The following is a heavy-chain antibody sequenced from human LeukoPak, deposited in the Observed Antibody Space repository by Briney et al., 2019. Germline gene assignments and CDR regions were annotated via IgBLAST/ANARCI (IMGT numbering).Heavy chain of an antibody. CDR1: GGSISSYY. D-gene: IGHD3-3*01. J-gene: IGHJ5*02. CDR2: IYYSGST. V-gene: IGHV4-59*01. CDR3: ARTSNYDFWSGYYKDNWFDP. Sequence: SETLSLTCTVSGGSISSYYWSWIRQPPGKGLEWVGDIYYSGSTNYNPSLKSRVTISVDTSKNQSSLKRSSVTAADTAVYYCARTSNYDFWSGYYKDNWFDPWGQGTLVTVSS.